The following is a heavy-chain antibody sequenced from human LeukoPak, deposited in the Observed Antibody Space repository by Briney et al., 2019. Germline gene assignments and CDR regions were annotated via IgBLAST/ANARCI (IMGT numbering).Heavy chain of an antibody. Sequence: GGSLRLSCAASGFTFSSYAMSWVRQAPGKGLEWVSSISSSSSYIYYADSVKGRFTISRDNAKNSLYLQMNSLRAEDTAVYYCAREPGIAAAGTIDYWGKGTLVTVSS. J-gene: IGHJ4*02. CDR2: ISSSSSYI. D-gene: IGHD6-13*01. V-gene: IGHV3-21*01. CDR3: AREPGIAAAGTIDY. CDR1: GFTFSSYA.